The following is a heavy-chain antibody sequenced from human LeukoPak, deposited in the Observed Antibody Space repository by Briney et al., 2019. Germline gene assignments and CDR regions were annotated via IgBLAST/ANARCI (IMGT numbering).Heavy chain of an antibody. CDR1: GYTFTSYG. D-gene: IGHD6-19*01. CDR3: ARRIGIAVAPVP. J-gene: IGHJ5*02. CDR2: MNPNSGNT. Sequence: ASVKVSCKASGYTFTSYGINWVRQATGQGLEWMGRMNPNSGNTGYAQKFQGRVTMTRNTSISTAYMELSSLRSEDTAVYYCARRIGIAVAPVPWGQGTLVTVSS. V-gene: IGHV1-8*01.